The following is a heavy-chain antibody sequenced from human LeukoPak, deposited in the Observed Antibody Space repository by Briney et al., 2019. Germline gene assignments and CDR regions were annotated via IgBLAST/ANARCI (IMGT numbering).Heavy chain of an antibody. CDR2: IYYSGST. CDR3: ARHRIANNWFDP. CDR1: GGSFSGYY. J-gene: IGHJ5*02. D-gene: IGHD6-13*01. V-gene: IGHV4-59*08. Sequence: SSETLSLTCAVYGGSFSGYYWSWIRQPPGKGLEWIGYIYYSGSTNYNPSLKSRVTISVDTSKNQFSLKLSSVTAADTAVYYCARHRIANNWFDPWGQGTLVTVSS.